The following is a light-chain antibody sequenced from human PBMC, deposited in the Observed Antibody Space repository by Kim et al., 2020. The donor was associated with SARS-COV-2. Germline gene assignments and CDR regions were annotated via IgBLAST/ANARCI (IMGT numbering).Light chain of an antibody. V-gene: IGLV2-14*01. CDR2: EVN. CDR1: NSERGAYNY. Sequence: SSTRLNSERGAYNYVLWYQQHPRKAPITLIYEVNQWPSWVSKRFTCSNDGTPASPTISRTQPRDEGEYYCNSNVGNTWSHLFGTGTQLTVL. J-gene: IGLJ1*01. CDR3: NSNVGNTWSHL.